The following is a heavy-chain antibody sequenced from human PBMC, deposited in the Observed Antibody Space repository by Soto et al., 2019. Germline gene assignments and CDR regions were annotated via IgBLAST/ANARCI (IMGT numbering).Heavy chain of an antibody. D-gene: IGHD6-19*01. Sequence: QVQLVESGGGVVQPGRSLRLSCAASGFTFSSYGMHWVRQAPGKGLEWVAVIWYDGSNKYYADSVKGRFTISRDKSKNTLNLQMNRLRAEDTAVYYCARDGTVSVAGSVSTNYYYYYYLDVWVKGSTVTVSS. CDR1: GFTFSSYG. V-gene: IGHV3-33*01. CDR3: ARDGTVSVAGSVSTNYYYYYYLDV. CDR2: IWYDGSNK. J-gene: IGHJ6*03.